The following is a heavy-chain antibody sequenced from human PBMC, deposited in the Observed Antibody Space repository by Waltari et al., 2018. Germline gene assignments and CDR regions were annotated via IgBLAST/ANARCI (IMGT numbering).Heavy chain of an antibody. J-gene: IGHJ4*01. V-gene: IGHV3-7*01. D-gene: IGHD7-27*01. CDR2: IKRDGSEK. CDR1: GFRFMCFW. CDR3: ARELGMTFDY. Sequence: EVQVVESGGVLVRPGGSLVRSCAPSGFRFMCFWMNWVRQAPGKGLEWVANIKRDGSEKYYVDSVKGRFTISRDNAQSSVYLQMTSLRAEDTALYYCARELGMTFDYWGQGTLVSVSS.